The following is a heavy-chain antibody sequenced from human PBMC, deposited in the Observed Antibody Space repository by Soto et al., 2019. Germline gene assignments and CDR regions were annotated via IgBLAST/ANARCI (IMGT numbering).Heavy chain of an antibody. Sequence: LRLSCAASGISFSGSAMHWVRQASGKGLEWVGRIGSKANYYATAYAASVKGRFTISRDDSKNTAYLQMNSLKTEDTAVYYCTSPWADCSGGSCANYYGMDVWGQGTTVTVSS. V-gene: IGHV3-73*01. CDR2: IGSKANYYAT. CDR3: TSPWADCSGGSCANYYGMDV. J-gene: IGHJ6*02. D-gene: IGHD2-15*01. CDR1: GISFSGSA.